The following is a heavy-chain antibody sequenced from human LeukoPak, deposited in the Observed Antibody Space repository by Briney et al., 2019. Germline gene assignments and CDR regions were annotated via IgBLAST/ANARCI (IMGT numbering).Heavy chain of an antibody. Sequence: PGGSLRLSCAASGFTFSSYSMNWVRQAPGKGLEWVSSISSSSSYIYYADSVKGRFTISRDNAKNSLYLQMNSLRAEDTAVYYCARDLRDYDFWSGSPPFIDIWGKGTTVTVSS. CDR1: GFTFSSYS. J-gene: IGHJ6*04. CDR2: ISSSSSYI. D-gene: IGHD3-3*01. CDR3: ARDLRDYDFWSGSPPFIDI. V-gene: IGHV3-21*01.